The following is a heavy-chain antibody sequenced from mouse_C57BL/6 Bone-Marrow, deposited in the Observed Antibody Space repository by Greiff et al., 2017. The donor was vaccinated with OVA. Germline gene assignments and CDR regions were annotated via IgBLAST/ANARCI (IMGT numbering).Heavy chain of an antibody. V-gene: IGHV1-74*01. D-gene: IGHD2-4*01. J-gene: IGHJ3*01. CDR3: AIEQAYYDYDDRFAY. CDR2: IHPSDSDT. CDR1: GYTFTSYW. Sequence: QVQLQQPGAELVKPGASVKVSCKASGYTFTSYWMHWVKQRPGQGLEWIGRIHPSDSDTNYNQKFKDKATLTVDKSSSTAYMQLSSLTSEDSAVYYCAIEQAYYDYDDRFAYWGQGTLVTVSA.